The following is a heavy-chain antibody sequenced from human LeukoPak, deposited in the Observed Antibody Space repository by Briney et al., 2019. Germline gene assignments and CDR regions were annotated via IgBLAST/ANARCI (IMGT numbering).Heavy chain of an antibody. Sequence: PSETLSLTCTVSGGSISSSSYYWGWIRQPPGKGLEWIGSIYYSGSTYYNPSLKSRVTISVDTSKNQFSLKLSSVTAADTAVYYCARPATYYDSSGYYGTFDYWAREPWSPSPQ. V-gene: IGHV4-39*01. D-gene: IGHD3-22*01. CDR2: IYYSGST. CDR1: GGSISSSSYY. CDR3: ARPATYYDSSGYYGTFDY. J-gene: IGHJ4*02.